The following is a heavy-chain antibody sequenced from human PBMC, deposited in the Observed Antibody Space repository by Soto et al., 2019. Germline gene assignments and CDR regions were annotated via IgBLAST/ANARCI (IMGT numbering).Heavy chain of an antibody. D-gene: IGHD3-22*01. V-gene: IGHV3-74*01. CDR2: INSDGSST. CDR1: GFTFSIYW. CDR3: ARGYYDSSGYFDY. J-gene: IGHJ4*02. Sequence: GGSLRLSCAASGFTFSIYWMHWVRQAPGKGLVWVSRINSDGSSTSYADSVKGRFTISRDNAKNTLYLQMNSLRAEDTAVYYCARGYYDSSGYFDYWGQGTLVTVSS.